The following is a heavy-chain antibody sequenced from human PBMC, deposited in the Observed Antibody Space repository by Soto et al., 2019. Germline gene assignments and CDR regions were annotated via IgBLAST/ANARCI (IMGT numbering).Heavy chain of an antibody. J-gene: IGHJ3*02. D-gene: IGHD3-22*01. CDR2: IYYSGST. Sequence: QVQLQESGPGLVKPSQTLSLTCTVSGGSISSGGYYWSWIRQHPGKGLEWIGYIYYSGSTYYNPSLKCRVTISVDTSKNQFSLKLSSVTAADTAVYYCARDNYYDSSGYYKNDAFDIWGQGTMVTVSS. V-gene: IGHV4-31*03. CDR3: ARDNYYDSSGYYKNDAFDI. CDR1: GGSISSGGYY.